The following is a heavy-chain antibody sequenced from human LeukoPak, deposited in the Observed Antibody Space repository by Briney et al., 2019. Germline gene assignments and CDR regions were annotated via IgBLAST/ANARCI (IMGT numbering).Heavy chain of an antibody. Sequence: GGSLRLSCAASGFTFSSYSMNWVRQAPGKGLEWVSYISSSSSTIYCADSVKGRFTISRDNAKNSLYLQMNSLRDEDTAVYYCARANYYDSSGYSTYYYYGMDVWGQGTTVTVSS. CDR1: GFTFSSYS. J-gene: IGHJ6*02. CDR3: ARANYYDSSGYSTYYYYGMDV. V-gene: IGHV3-48*02. D-gene: IGHD3-22*01. CDR2: ISSSSSTI.